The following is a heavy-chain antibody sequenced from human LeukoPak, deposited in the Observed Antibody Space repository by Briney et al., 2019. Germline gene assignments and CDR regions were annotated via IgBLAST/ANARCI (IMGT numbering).Heavy chain of an antibody. J-gene: IGHJ3*02. Sequence: PGGSLRLSCAASGFTFSSYWMSWVRQAPGKGLEWVANIKRDGSGKYYVDSVKGRFTIFRDNAENSLYLQMNSLRAEDTAVYYCARARDYGSGKANAFDIWGQGTMVTVSS. D-gene: IGHD3-10*01. CDR2: IKRDGSGK. V-gene: IGHV3-7*05. CDR1: GFTFSSYW. CDR3: ARARDYGSGKANAFDI.